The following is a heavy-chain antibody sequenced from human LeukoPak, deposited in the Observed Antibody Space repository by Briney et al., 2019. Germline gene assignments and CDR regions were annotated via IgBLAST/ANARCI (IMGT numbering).Heavy chain of an antibody. J-gene: IGHJ4*02. D-gene: IGHD3-10*01. CDR3: ARSKPKNMVRGLIMRRESRYYFAY. Sequence: GSLRVSCADPGFTVSSNYRSRVRQALGEGLEWVSVVFSGGSTYYADSVKCRFTISRDNSTRTLYSQMNSMRGEHTAGYYCARSKPKNMVRGLIMRRESRYYFAYGGQGTLVTVSP. CDR2: VFSGGST. V-gene: IGHV3-53*01. CDR1: GFTVSSNY.